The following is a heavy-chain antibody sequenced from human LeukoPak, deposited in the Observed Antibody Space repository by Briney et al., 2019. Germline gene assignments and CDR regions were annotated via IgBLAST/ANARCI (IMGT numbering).Heavy chain of an antibody. V-gene: IGHV3-72*01. CDR1: GGSISSSSYY. D-gene: IGHD3-10*01. CDR3: ASLYGSGKRWVDP. CDR2: TRNKANSYTT. Sequence: PSETLSLTCTVSGGSISSSSYYWGWIRQAPGKGLEWVGRTRNKANSYTTEYAASVKGRFTISRDDSKNSLYLQMNSLKTEDTAVYYCASLYGSGKRWVDPWGQGTLVTVSS. J-gene: IGHJ5*02.